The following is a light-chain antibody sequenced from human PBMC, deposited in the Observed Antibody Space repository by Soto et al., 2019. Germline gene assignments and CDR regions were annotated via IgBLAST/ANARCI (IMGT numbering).Light chain of an antibody. CDR2: DDN. J-gene: IGLJ1*01. CDR1: SSNIGGNS. CDR3: GSWDSSLSAYV. Sequence: QSVLTQPPSVSAAPGQKVTISCSGSSSNIGGNSVSWYQQLPGTAPKLLIYDDNKRPSGIPDRFSGSKSGTSATLGITGFQTGDEADCYCGSWDSSLSAYVLGTGTKSPS. V-gene: IGLV1-51*01.